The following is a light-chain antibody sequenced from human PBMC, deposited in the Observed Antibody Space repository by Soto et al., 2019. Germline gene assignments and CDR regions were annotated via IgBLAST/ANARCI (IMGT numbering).Light chain of an antibody. CDR1: QSVSSNY. Sequence: ELVLTQSPGTLSLSPGERATLSCRASQSVSSNYLAWYQQTPGQAPRLLIYGASSRATGIPDRFSGSGSGTDFTLTISRLEPEDFAVYYCQQYYGSPGITFGQGTRLEIK. V-gene: IGKV3-20*01. J-gene: IGKJ5*01. CDR2: GAS. CDR3: QQYYGSPGIT.